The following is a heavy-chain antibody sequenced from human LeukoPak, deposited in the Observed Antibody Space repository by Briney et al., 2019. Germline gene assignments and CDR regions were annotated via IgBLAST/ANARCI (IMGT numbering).Heavy chain of an antibody. V-gene: IGHV3-48*01. J-gene: IGHJ5*02. CDR1: GFTFSAYS. D-gene: IGHD3-10*01. Sequence: GGSLRLSCAASGFTFSAYSMNWVRQAPGKGLEWLSYISYNGGTYYADSVQGRFTISRDNGKNSLYLQMNSLRAEDTAVYYCARGPYGSGSYYNNWFDPWGQGTLVTVSS. CDR3: ARGPYGSGSYYNNWFDP. CDR2: ISYNGGT.